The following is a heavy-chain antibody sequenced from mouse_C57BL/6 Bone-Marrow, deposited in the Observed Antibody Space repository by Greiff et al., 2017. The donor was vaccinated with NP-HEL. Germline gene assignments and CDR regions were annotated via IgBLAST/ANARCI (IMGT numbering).Heavy chain of an antibody. Sequence: QVQLQQPGAELVKPGASVKLSCKASGYTFTNYWMHWVKQRPGRGLEWIGRIDPNSGGTKYNEKFKSKATLTVYKTSSTAYMQLNSLTSEDSAVYYCAIYYYGSGYFDYWGQGTTLTVSS. CDR1: GYTFTNYW. V-gene: IGHV1-72*01. J-gene: IGHJ2*01. CDR3: AIYYYGSGYFDY. D-gene: IGHD1-1*01. CDR2: IDPNSGGT.